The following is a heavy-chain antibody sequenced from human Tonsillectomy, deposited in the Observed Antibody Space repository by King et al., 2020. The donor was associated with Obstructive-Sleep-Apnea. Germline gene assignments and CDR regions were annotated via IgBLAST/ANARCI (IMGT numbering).Heavy chain of an antibody. Sequence: QLQESGPGLVKPSETLSLTCTVSGGSISSSSYYWGWIRQPPGKGLEGIGRIYYSGSTYYNPSLKSRVTISVDTSKNQFSLKLSSVTAADTAVYYCARGGQGIFDYWGQGTLVTVSS. CDR2: IYYSGST. D-gene: IGHD2-15*01. J-gene: IGHJ4*02. CDR3: ARGGQGIFDY. V-gene: IGHV4-39*07. CDR1: GGSISSSSYY.